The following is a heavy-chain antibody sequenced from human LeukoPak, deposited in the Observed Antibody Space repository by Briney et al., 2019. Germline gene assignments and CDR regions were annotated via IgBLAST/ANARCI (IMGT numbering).Heavy chain of an antibody. CDR3: ARKGYYYDSSAYYSFDY. CDR1: GFTFDDYA. V-gene: IGHV3-23*01. Sequence: GGSLRLPCAASGFTFDDYAMSWVRQAPGKGLEWVSAISASGGSTYYADSVKGRFTISRDNSKNTLHLQMNSLRAEDTAVYYCARKGYYYDSSAYYSFDYWGQGTLVTVSS. J-gene: IGHJ4*02. D-gene: IGHD3-22*01. CDR2: ISASGGST.